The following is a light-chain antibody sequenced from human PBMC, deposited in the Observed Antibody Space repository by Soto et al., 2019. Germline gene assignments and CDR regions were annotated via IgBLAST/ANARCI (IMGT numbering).Light chain of an antibody. CDR3: SSYTSSSPWV. V-gene: IGLV2-14*01. CDR2: DVS. CDR1: SSDVGGYNY. J-gene: IGLJ3*02. Sequence: QSALTQPASVSGSPGQSITISCTGTSSDVGGYNYVSWYQQHPGKAPKLMIYDVSNRPSGVSNRFSGSKSGNTASLTISGLQAGDEADYYCSSYTSSSPWVFGGGTKVTVL.